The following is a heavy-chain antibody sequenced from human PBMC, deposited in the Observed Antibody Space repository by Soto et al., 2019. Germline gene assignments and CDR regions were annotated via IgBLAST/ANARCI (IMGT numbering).Heavy chain of an antibody. CDR2: INADNGNT. Sequence: ASVKVSFKASGYTFTSYPMHWVRQAPGQRLEWMGWINADNGNTKYSQKFQGRVTTSRDTSASTAYMELSSLRSEDTAVYYCARDKNGLGDYWGQGTLVTVSS. D-gene: IGHD1-1*01. J-gene: IGHJ4*02. CDR3: ARDKNGLGDY. V-gene: IGHV1-3*01. CDR1: GYTFTSYP.